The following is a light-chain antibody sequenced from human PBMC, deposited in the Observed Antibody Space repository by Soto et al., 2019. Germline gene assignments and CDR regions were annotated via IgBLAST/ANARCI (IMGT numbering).Light chain of an antibody. V-gene: IGLV1-51*01. Sequence: QSVLTQPPSVSAAPGQKVTISCSGSSSNIGKNYVSWYQQVPGTAPKLLIYDNSKRPSGIPDRFSGSKPGTSATLGITGLQTGDEADYYCGTWDSSLSAGVFGGGTQLTVL. CDR3: GTWDSSLSAGV. CDR1: SSNIGKNY. CDR2: DNS. J-gene: IGLJ2*01.